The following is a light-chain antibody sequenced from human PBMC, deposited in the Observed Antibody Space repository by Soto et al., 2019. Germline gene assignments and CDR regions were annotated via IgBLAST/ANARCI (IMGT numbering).Light chain of an antibody. J-gene: IGLJ3*02. CDR3: AAWDDSQNGAWV. CDR2: SNN. Sequence: QSVLTQAPSASGTPGQRVTISCSGSSSNIGSNTVNWYQQLPGTAPKLLIYSNNQRPSGVPDRFSGSKSGTSASLAISGLQSEDEADYYCAAWDDSQNGAWVFGGGTKLTVL. V-gene: IGLV1-44*01. CDR1: SSNIGSNT.